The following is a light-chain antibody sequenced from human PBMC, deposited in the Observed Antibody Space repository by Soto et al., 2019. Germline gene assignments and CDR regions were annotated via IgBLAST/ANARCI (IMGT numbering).Light chain of an antibody. V-gene: IGLV2-14*01. Sequence: QSALTQPASVSGSPGQSITISCTGTSSDAGGYNYVSWYQQHPGKAPKLIIYEVSNRPSGVSNRFSGSKSDNTASLTISGLQAEDEADYYCNSYTSKSTGVFGTGTKVTVL. CDR2: EVS. CDR1: SSDAGGYNY. CDR3: NSYTSKSTGV. J-gene: IGLJ1*01.